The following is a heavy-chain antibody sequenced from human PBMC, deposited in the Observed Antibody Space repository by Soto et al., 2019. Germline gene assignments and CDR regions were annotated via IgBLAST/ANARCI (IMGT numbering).Heavy chain of an antibody. V-gene: IGHV1-46*01. J-gene: IGHJ4*02. Sequence: QVQLVQSGAEVKKPGASVKVSCKASEYTFTNYNVHWLRQAPGQGLEWMGIIRPSGVNTGYARRFQGRVTVTRDRSTSTVYMELTSLTSDDTGVYYCARAPNESFYFDFWGQGTLVTVSS. CDR3: ARAPNESFYFDF. CDR2: IRPSGVNT. CDR1: EYTFTNYN.